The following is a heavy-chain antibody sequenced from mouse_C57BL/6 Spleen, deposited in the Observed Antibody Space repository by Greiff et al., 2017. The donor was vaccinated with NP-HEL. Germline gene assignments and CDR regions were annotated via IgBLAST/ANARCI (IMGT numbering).Heavy chain of an antibody. CDR1: GFTFSDYG. J-gene: IGHJ4*01. D-gene: IGHD2-1*01. Sequence: EVQLVESGGGLVKPGGSLKLSCAASGFTFSDYGMHWVRQAPEKGLEWVAYISSGSSTIYYADTVKGRFTISRDNAKNTLFLQMTSLRSEDTAMYYCANGNYDYAMDYWGQGTSVTVSS. CDR3: ANGNYDYAMDY. V-gene: IGHV5-17*01. CDR2: ISSGSSTI.